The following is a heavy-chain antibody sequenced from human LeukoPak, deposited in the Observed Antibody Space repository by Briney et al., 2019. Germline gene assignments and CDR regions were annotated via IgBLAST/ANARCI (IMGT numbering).Heavy chain of an antibody. CDR1: GFTFSTYR. Sequence: GGSLRLSCAASGFTFSTYRMNWVRQAPGKGLEWVSYFSSSSGTMYYADSVRGRFTISRDIAKNSLYLQMNSLRAEDTAVCYCATVGSSWFYDYWGQGTLVTVSS. CDR3: ATVGSSWFYDY. CDR2: FSSSSGTM. D-gene: IGHD6-13*01. J-gene: IGHJ4*02. V-gene: IGHV3-48*01.